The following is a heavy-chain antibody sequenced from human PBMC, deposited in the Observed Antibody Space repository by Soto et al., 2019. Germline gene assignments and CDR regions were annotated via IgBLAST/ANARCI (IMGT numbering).Heavy chain of an antibody. J-gene: IGHJ4*02. CDR2: IYSDGKT. D-gene: IGHD3-22*01. CDR3: GRDGGGGYYDSSGYMAV. CDR1: GITVSTNY. Sequence: EVQLVETGGGLIQPGGSLRLSCAASGITVSTNYMSWVRQAPGKGLEWVSVIYSDGKTFYADSVKGRFTISRDNSQNRVSLQMNSRRADDPAVYYWGRDGGGGYYDSSGYMAVWGQGTLVTVSS. V-gene: IGHV3-53*02.